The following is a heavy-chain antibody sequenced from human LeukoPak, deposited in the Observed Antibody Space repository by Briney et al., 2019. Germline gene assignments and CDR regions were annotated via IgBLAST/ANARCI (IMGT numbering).Heavy chain of an antibody. CDR2: IYYSGST. CDR1: GGSISTYY. Sequence: SETLSLTCTVSGGSISTYYWSGIRQPPGKGLEWIGYIYYSGSTNYNPSLKGRVTISVDTSKNQFSLKLSSVTAADTAVYYCARVGGYNSPPLIWGQGTLVTVSS. CDR3: ARVGGYNSPPLI. D-gene: IGHD5-24*01. J-gene: IGHJ4*02. V-gene: IGHV4-59*01.